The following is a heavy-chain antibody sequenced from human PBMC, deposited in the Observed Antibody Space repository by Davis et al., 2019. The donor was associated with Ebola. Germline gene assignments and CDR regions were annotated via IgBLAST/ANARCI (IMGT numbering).Heavy chain of an antibody. D-gene: IGHD6-19*01. CDR2: INSDGSST. CDR1: GFTFSSYW. V-gene: IGHV3-74*01. Sequence: GESLKISCAASGFTFSSYWMHWVRQVPGKGLVWVSRINSDGSSTSYADSVKGRFTISRDNAKNTLYLQMNSLRAEDTALYYCAKAYEQWLVLSPFDYWGQGTLVTVSS. J-gene: IGHJ4*02. CDR3: AKAYEQWLVLSPFDY.